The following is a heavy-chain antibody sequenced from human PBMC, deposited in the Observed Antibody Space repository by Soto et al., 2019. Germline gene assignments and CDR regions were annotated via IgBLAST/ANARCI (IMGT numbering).Heavy chain of an antibody. CDR1: GDMFRNSA. V-gene: IGHV1-69*13. Sequence: ASVKVSCKASGDMFRNSAFTWVRQAPGQGLEWMGVIIPLFRKTDVAQKFQGRLTFTADESTTTLYLEVSSLTSEDTAVYYCARARLSNGDPNIYFFYGLDVWGQGTTVTVS. D-gene: IGHD6-6*01. J-gene: IGHJ6*02. CDR3: ARARLSNGDPNIYFFYGLDV. CDR2: IIPLFRKT.